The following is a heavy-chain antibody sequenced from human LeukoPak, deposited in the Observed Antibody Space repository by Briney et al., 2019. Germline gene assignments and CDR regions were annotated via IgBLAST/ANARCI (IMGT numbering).Heavy chain of an antibody. Sequence: GGSLRLSCAASDFSFITYAMSWVRQAPGKGLEWVSTISGGGDTTYYADSVKGRFTISRDNSKNSLYLQMNSLRAEDTAVYYCAELGITMIGGVWGKGTTVTISS. CDR3: AELGITMIGGV. D-gene: IGHD3-10*02. CDR2: ISGGGDTT. CDR1: DFSFITYA. J-gene: IGHJ6*04. V-gene: IGHV3-23*01.